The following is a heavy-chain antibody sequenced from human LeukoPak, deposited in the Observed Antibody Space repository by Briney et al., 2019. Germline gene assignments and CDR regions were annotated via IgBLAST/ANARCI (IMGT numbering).Heavy chain of an antibody. CDR2: MNPNSGNT. CDR1: GYTFTSYD. D-gene: IGHD3-9*01. J-gene: IGHJ4*02. Sequence: ASVKVSCKASGYTFTSYDINWVRQATGQGLEWMGWMNPNSGNTGYAQKFQGRVTMTRNTSISTAYTELSSLRSEDTAVYYCARGKTIFRRGSSGYWGQGTLVTVSS. CDR3: ARGKTIFRRGSSGY. V-gene: IGHV1-8*01.